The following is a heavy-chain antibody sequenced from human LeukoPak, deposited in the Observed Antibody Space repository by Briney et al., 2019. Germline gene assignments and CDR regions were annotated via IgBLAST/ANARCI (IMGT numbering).Heavy chain of an antibody. CDR1: GFTFSSYV. J-gene: IGHJ3*02. CDR2: ISYDGSNE. Sequence: GGSLRLSCAASGFTFSSYVMHWVRQAPGKGLEWVAIISYDGSNEYYADSVKGRFTISRDNSKNTLYLQMNSLRAADTAVYYCARESVYYDILTDYFRAHAINAAFEIWGQGTMVTVSS. V-gene: IGHV3-30*04. CDR3: ARESVYYDILTDYFRAHAINAAFEI. D-gene: IGHD3-9*01.